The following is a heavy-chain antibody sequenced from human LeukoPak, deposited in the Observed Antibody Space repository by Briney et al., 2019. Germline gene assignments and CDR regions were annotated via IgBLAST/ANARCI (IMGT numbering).Heavy chain of an antibody. CDR2: IIPIFGTA. J-gene: IGHJ6*03. Sequence: SVKVSCKASEGTFSSYAISWGRQAPGQGLEWMGGIIPIFGTANYAQKFQGRVTITADESTSTAYMELSSLRSEDTAVYYCARAWDIVVVVAAPDEDYYYYYMDVWGKGTTVTVSS. CDR3: ARAWDIVVVVAAPDEDYYYYYMDV. CDR1: EGTFSSYA. V-gene: IGHV1-69*01. D-gene: IGHD2-15*01.